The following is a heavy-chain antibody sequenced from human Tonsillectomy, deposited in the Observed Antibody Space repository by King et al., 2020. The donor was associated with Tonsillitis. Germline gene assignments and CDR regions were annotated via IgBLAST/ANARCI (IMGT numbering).Heavy chain of an antibody. Sequence: VQLVESGGGVVQPGRSLRLSCAASGFTFSTYGMHWVRQAPGKGLDWVAVIWYDGRNKYFADSVKGRFTLSRDNSKNTLYLQMQSLRAEDTAVYYYARDRLTFFYDGSGSKIDRDYGMDVWGQGTTVTVSS. D-gene: IGHD3-22*01. CDR1: GFTFSTYG. V-gene: IGHV3-33*01. J-gene: IGHJ6*02. CDR2: IWYDGRNK. CDR3: ARDRLTFFYDGSGSKIDRDYGMDV.